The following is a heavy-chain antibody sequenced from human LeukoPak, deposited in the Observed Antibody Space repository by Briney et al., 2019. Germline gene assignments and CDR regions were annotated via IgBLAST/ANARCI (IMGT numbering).Heavy chain of an antibody. CDR3: ARDRSWLLLRGEIDP. Sequence: RAGGSLRLSCAASGFTFSDYYMSWIRQAPGKGLEWVSYISSSGSTIYYADSVKGRFTISRDNAKNSLYLQMNSLRAEDTAVYYCARDRSWLLLRGEIDPWGQGTLVTVSS. J-gene: IGHJ5*02. CDR2: ISSSGSTI. D-gene: IGHD3-22*01. CDR1: GFTFSDYY. V-gene: IGHV3-11*01.